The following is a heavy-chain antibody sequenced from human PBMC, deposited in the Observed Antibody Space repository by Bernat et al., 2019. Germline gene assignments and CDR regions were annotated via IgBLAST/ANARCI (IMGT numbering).Heavy chain of an antibody. J-gene: IGHJ4*02. V-gene: IGHV3-30*18. CDR2: MSYDGSNK. CDR3: AKDHLDYGGNSGLDY. D-gene: IGHD4-17*01. Sequence: RGGAGGGGVRPGGSLGLCWAAAGCTFSSYGRHWVRRAPGKGLEWVAVMSYDGSNKYYADSVKGRFTISRDNSKNTLYLQMNSLRAEDTAVYYCAKDHLDYGGNSGLDYWGQGTLVTVSS. CDR1: GCTFSSYG.